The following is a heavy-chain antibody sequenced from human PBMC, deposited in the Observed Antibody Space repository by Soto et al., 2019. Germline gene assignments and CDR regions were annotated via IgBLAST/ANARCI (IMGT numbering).Heavy chain of an antibody. V-gene: IGHV4-30-2*01. CDR3: ARSFSGYPPQYYFDY. CDR1: GGSISSGGYS. CDR2: IYHSGST. D-gene: IGHD5-12*01. J-gene: IGHJ4*02. Sequence: SETLSLTCAVSGGSISSGGYSWSWILQPPGKGLEWIGYIYHSGSTYYNPSLKSRVTISVDRSKNQFSLKLSSVTAAGTAVYYCARSFSGYPPQYYFDYWGQGTLVTVSS.